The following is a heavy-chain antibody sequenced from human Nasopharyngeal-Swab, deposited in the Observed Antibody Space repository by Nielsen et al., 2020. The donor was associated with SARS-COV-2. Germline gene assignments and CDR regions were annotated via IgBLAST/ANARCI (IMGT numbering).Heavy chain of an antibody. Sequence: GESLKISCAASGFTFSSYAMHWVRQAPGKGLEWVAVISYDGSNKYYADSVKGRFTISRDNSKNTLYLQMDSLRAEDTAVYYCARGPGRYSSASEKLYFDYWGQGTLVTVSS. J-gene: IGHJ4*02. CDR3: ARGPGRYSSASEKLYFDY. CDR1: GFTFSSYA. V-gene: IGHV3-30-3*01. D-gene: IGHD5-18*01. CDR2: ISYDGSNK.